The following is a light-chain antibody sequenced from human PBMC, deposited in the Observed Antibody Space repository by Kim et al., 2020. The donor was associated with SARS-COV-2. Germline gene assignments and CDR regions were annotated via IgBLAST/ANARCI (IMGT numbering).Light chain of an antibody. CDR3: QQYGSSPT. J-gene: IGKJ4*01. CDR2: GAS. Sequence: EIVLTQSPCTLSLSPGERATLSCRASQSVSSSYLAWYQQKPGQPPRLLIYGASSRATGIPDRFSGSGSGTDFTLTISRLEPEDFAVYYCQQYGSSPTFGGGTKVDIK. V-gene: IGKV3-20*01. CDR1: QSVSSSY.